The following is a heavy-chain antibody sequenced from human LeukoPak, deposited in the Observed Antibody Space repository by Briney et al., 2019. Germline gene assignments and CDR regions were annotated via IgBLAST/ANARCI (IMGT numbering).Heavy chain of an antibody. D-gene: IGHD6-13*01. J-gene: IGHJ4*02. V-gene: IGHV4-4*07. CDR2: IYTSGIT. CDR3: ARVLAAAAHFDF. Sequence: SETLSLTCTVSGGSISSFYWSWIRQPAGKGLEWIGRIYTSGITNYNPSLKSRVSMSVDTSKNHFSLKLSSVAAADTAVYYCARVLAAAAHFDFWGQGTLVTVSS. CDR1: GGSISSFY.